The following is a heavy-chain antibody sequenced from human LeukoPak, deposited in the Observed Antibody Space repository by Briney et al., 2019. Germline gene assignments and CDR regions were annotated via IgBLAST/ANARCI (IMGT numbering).Heavy chain of an antibody. V-gene: IGHV3-20*04. Sequence: GGSLRLSCAASGFTFSSYEMNWVRQAPGKGLEWVSGINWNGRSIGYADSVKGRFTVSRDNAKSSLYLQMNSLRAEDTALYYCARAYGKWNDVYFYAFDLWGQGTMVTVSS. D-gene: IGHD1-20*01. CDR2: INWNGRSI. CDR1: GFTFSSYE. J-gene: IGHJ3*01. CDR3: ARAYGKWNDVYFYAFDL.